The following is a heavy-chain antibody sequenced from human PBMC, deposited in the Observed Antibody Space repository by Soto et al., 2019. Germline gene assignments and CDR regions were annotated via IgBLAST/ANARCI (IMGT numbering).Heavy chain of an antibody. D-gene: IGHD2-15*01. CDR1: GFTFSSCT. CDR3: SGCSGGACHQNYGMDV. J-gene: IGHJ6*02. V-gene: IGHV3-21*01. CDR2: ISPSTSHI. Sequence: EVHLVESGGGLVKPGGSLRLSCAVSGFTFSSCTMNWVRQAPGKGLEWVSSISPSTSHIYYADSVKGRFTISRDNAKSSLFLQMNSLRAEDTAVYYCSGCSGGACHQNYGMDVWGQWTTVTVSS.